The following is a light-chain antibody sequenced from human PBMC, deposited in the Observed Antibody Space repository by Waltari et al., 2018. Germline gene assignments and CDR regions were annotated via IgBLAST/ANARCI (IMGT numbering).Light chain of an antibody. CDR1: QSVGRS. CDR2: GAS. V-gene: IGKV3-20*01. J-gene: IGKJ1*01. Sequence: ETVLTQSPRTLSLAQGERASLACRASQSVGRSLAWYQQKPGRAPRLLIFGASSRATGIPDRFSGSGSGTDFSLTISRLEPEDFAVYYCQHYVRLPATFGQGTKVEIK. CDR3: QHYVRLPAT.